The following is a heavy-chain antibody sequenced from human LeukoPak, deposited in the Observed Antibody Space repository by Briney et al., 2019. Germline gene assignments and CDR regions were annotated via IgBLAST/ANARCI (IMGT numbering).Heavy chain of an antibody. CDR3: NPTAGGHRGSLDY. J-gene: IGHJ4*02. D-gene: IGHD2-15*01. CDR1: GFTCDDYA. V-gene: IGHV3-49*04. Sequence: PGGTLRLSCSAYGFTCDDYAMSWVRQAPGQGLEWVGFIRSGAYGGATEYDGSVKGRFTISRDESKRIACLQMYGRKTEYTAASYYNPTAGGHRGSLDYWGQGTLVTVYS. CDR2: IRSGAYGGAT.